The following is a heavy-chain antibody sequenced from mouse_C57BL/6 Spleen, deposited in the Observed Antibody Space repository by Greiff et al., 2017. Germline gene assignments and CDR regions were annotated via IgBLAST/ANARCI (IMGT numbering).Heavy chain of an antibody. CDR2: IDPENGDT. V-gene: IGHV14-4*01. J-gene: IGHJ3*01. CDR3: TFSSSWCAY. CDR1: GFNIKDDY. Sequence: VQLQQSGAELVRPGASVKLSCTASGFNIKDDYMHWVKQRPEQGLEWIGWIDPENGDTEYASKFQGKATITADTSSNTAYLQLSSLTSEDTAVYYCTFSSSWCAYWGQGTLVTVSA. D-gene: IGHD1-1*01.